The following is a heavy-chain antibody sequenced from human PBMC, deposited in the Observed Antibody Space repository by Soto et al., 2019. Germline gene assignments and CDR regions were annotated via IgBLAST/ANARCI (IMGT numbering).Heavy chain of an antibody. CDR2: IYYSGST. CDR1: CGSISSSSYY. Sequence: SETLSLTCTVSCGSISSSSYYWGWIRQPPGKGLEWIGSIYYSGSTYYNPSLKSRVTISVDTSKNQFSLKLSSVTAADTAVYYCARKDMVRGVGLDYWGQGTLVTVSS. J-gene: IGHJ4*02. CDR3: ARKDMVRGVGLDY. V-gene: IGHV4-39*01. D-gene: IGHD3-10*01.